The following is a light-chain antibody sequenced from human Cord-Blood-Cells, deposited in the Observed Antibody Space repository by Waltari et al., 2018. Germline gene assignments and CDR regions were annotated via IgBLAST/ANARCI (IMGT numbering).Light chain of an antibody. J-gene: IGLJ1*01. Sequence: QSVLTQPPSVSGAPGQRVPISCTGSSSNIGAGYDVPWYQQLPGTAPKPLIYGNSNRPSGVPDRVSGSKSGTSASLAITGLQAEDEADYYCQSYDSSLSALYVFGTGTKVTVL. V-gene: IGLV1-40*01. CDR3: QSYDSSLSALYV. CDR1: SSNIGAGYD. CDR2: GNS.